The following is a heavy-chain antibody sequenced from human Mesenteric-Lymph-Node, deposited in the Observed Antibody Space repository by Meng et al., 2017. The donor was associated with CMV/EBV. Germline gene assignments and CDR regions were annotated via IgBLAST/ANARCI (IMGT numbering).Heavy chain of an antibody. D-gene: IGHD3-10*01. CDR2: MYYSGST. CDR1: SGSISSGGYY. J-gene: IGHJ4*02. Sequence: CSISSGSISSGGYYWSWIRQHPGKGLEWIGYMYYSGSTYYNPSLESRVSISVDTSKNQFSLKLSSVTAADTAVYYCARGRTNSDYWGQGTLVTVSS. V-gene: IGHV4-31*03. CDR3: ARGRTNSDY.